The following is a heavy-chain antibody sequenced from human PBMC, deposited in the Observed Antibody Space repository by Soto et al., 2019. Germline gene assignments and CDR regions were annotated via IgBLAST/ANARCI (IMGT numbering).Heavy chain of an antibody. J-gene: IGHJ6*02. CDR2: ISYDGSNK. CDR1: GFTFSSYG. CDR3: AKDSIVVVPAAKPAYGMDV. D-gene: IGHD2-2*01. Sequence: GGSLRLSCAASGFTFSSYGMHWVRQAPGKGLEWVAVISYDGSNKYYADSVKGRFTISRDNSKNTLYLQMNSLRAEDTAVYYCAKDSIVVVPAAKPAYGMDVWGQGTTVTVSS. V-gene: IGHV3-30*18.